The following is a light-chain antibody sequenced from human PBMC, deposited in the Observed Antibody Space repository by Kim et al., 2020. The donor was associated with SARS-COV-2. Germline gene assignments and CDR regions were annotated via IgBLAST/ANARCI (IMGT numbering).Light chain of an antibody. Sequence: EVVMTQSPATLSVSPGDRATLSCRASQSVNSNLAWYQQKLGQAPRLLIYGASTRATGIPVRFSGSGSGTEFTLTISSLQSEDFAVYYCQQYHHWPPITFGQGTRLEIK. J-gene: IGKJ5*01. V-gene: IGKV3-15*01. CDR1: QSVNSN. CDR2: GAS. CDR3: QQYHHWPPIT.